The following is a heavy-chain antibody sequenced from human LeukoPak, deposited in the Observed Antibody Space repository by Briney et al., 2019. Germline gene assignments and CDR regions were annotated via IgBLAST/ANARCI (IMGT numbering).Heavy chain of an antibody. CDR2: TYYRSKWYN. V-gene: IGHV6-1*01. J-gene: IGHJ3*02. CDR3: ARDLPLSDAFDI. CDR1: GDSLSINTVA. Sequence: SQTLSLTCAISGDSLSINTVAWHWIRQSPSRGLEWLGRTYYRSKWYNDYAVSVKSRITINPDTSKNQFSLQLNSVTPEDTAVYYCARDLPLSDAFDIWGQGTMVTVSS.